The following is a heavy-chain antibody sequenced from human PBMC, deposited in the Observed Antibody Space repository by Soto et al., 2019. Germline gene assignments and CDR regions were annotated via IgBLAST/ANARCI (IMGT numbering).Heavy chain of an antibody. V-gene: IGHV4-30-2*01. CDR1: GSSISSGGYS. Sequence: PSETLSLTCAVSGSSISSGGYSWSWIRQPPGKGLEWIGYIYHSGSTYYNPSLKSRVTISVDRSKNQFSLKLNSVTAADTAVYYCARDPGYWGQGTLVTVSS. CDR2: IYHSGST. CDR3: ARDPGY. J-gene: IGHJ4*02.